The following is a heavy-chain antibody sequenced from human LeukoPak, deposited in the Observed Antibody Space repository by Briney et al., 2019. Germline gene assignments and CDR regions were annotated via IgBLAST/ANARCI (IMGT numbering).Heavy chain of an antibody. CDR2: IKQDGSEK. Sequence: GGSLRLSCAASGFTFSSYWMSWVRQAPGKGLEWVANIKQDGSEKCYVDSVKGRFTISRDNAKNSLYLQMNSLRAEDTAVYYCAAAYGSGEGYFDYWGQGTLVTVSS. J-gene: IGHJ4*02. CDR3: AAAYGSGEGYFDY. CDR1: GFTFSSYW. V-gene: IGHV3-7*01. D-gene: IGHD3-10*01.